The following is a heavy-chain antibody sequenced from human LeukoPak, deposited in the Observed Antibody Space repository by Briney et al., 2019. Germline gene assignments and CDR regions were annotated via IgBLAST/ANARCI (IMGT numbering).Heavy chain of an antibody. CDR2: IWYDGSGK. J-gene: IGHJ4*02. V-gene: IGHV3-33*01. D-gene: IGHD3-10*01. CDR3: ASAPYGSGTFLDY. Sequence: GGSLRLSCAASGFTFSSSGMHWVRQAPGKGLEWVAVIWYDGSGKYSADPVKARFTISRDNSKNTLYLQMNSLRAEDTAVYYCASAPYGSGTFLDYWGQGTLVTVSS. CDR1: GFTFSSSG.